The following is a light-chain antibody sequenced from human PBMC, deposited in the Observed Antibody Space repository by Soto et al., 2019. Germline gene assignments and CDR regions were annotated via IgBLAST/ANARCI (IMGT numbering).Light chain of an antibody. V-gene: IGLV2-14*01. CDR3: SSYTTSSTWV. J-gene: IGLJ3*02. CDR1: SSDVGGYNH. CDR2: DVI. Sequence: QSALTQPASVSGSPGQSITISCTGTSSDVGGYNHVSWYQQHPGKAPRLMIYDVINRPSGVSNRFSGSKSGNTASLTISGLQAEDETDYYCSSYTTSSTWVFGGGTKVTVL.